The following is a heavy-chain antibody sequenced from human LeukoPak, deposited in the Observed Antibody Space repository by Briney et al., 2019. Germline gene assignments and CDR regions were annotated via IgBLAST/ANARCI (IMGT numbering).Heavy chain of an antibody. CDR1: GGSFSGYY. Sequence: PSETLSLTCAVYGGSFSGYYWSWIRQPPGKGLEWIGEINHSGSTNYNQSLKSRVTISVDTSKNQFSLKLSSVTAADTAVYYCARDTTLGTGTGFDPWGQGTLVTVSS. J-gene: IGHJ5*02. D-gene: IGHD1-1*01. CDR2: INHSGST. CDR3: ARDTTLGTGTGFDP. V-gene: IGHV4-34*01.